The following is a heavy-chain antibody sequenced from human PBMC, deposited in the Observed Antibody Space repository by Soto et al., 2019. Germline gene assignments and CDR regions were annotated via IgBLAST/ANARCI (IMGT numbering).Heavy chain of an antibody. CDR2: IYYSGST. V-gene: IGHV4-31*03. CDR3: ARDPRTAGSGSFWDYYYGMDV. J-gene: IGHJ6*02. D-gene: IGHD3-10*01. CDR1: GGSISSGGYY. Sequence: SETLSLTCTVSGGSISSGGYYWSWIRQHPGKGLEWIGYIYYSGSTYYNPSLKSRVTISVDTSKNQFSLKLSSVTAADTAVYYCARDPRTAGSGSFWDYYYGMDVWGQGTTVTVSS.